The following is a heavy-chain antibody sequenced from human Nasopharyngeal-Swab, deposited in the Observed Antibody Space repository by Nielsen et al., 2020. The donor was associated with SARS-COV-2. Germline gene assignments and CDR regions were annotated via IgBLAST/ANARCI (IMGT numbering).Heavy chain of an antibody. CDR1: GGSISSYY. D-gene: IGHD2-2*01. J-gene: IGHJ4*02. V-gene: IGHV4-59*01. Sequence: SETLSLTCTVSGGSISSYYWSWIRQPPGKGLEWIGYIYYSGSTNYNPSLKSRVTISVDTSKNQFSLKLSSATAADTAVYYCARGYCSSTSCYAARHFDYWGQGTLVTVSS. CDR2: IYYSGST. CDR3: ARGYCSSTSCYAARHFDY.